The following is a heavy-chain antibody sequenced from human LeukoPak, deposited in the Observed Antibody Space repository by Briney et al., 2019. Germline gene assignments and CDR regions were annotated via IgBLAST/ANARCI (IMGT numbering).Heavy chain of an antibody. CDR2: IYYSGST. J-gene: IGHJ4*02. Sequence: SETLSLTCTVSGXSISSYYGSWIRQPPGKGLEWTGYIYYSGSTNYNPSLKSRVTISVDTSKNQFSLNVRSVTAADTAVYYCAKVASGGAKFDYWGQGTLVTVSS. CDR1: GXSISSYY. D-gene: IGHD3-10*01. V-gene: IGHV4-59*01. CDR3: AKVASGGAKFDY.